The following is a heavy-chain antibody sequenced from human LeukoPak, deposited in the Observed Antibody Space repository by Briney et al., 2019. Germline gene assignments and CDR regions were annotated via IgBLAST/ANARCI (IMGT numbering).Heavy chain of an antibody. CDR2: IDAGNDKT. CDR1: QYTFTDYA. J-gene: IGHJ4*02. D-gene: IGHD3-10*01. Sequence: ASVKASCKASQYTFTDYAVHWVRQAPGQRLEWMGWIDAGNDKTKYSQSFQGRVTIIRDASATTAYMELSSLTSEDTAVYYCARGRGTDVARGSYYFDYWGQGTLVSVSS. CDR3: ARGRGTDVARGSYYFDY. V-gene: IGHV1-3*01.